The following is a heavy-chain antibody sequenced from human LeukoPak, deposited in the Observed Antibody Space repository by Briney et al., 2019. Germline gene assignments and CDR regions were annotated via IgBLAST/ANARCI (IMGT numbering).Heavy chain of an antibody. CDR3: ARGGYYYDSSGYRFDY. J-gene: IGHJ4*02. CDR1: GYTFTSYF. D-gene: IGHD3-22*01. Sequence: ASVKVSCKASGYTFTSYFMHWVRQAPGQGLEWLGMINPSGSTTTYAQKFQGRVTMTRDTSTSTVYMELSSLRSEDTAVYYCARGGYYYDSSGYRFDYWGQGTLVTVSS. CDR2: INPSGSTT. V-gene: IGHV1-46*01.